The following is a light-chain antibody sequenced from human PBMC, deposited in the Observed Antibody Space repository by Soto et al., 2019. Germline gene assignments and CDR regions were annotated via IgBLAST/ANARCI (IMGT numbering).Light chain of an antibody. CDR2: GAS. V-gene: IGKV3-15*01. CDR3: QHQNNWPPWT. Sequence: EIVMTQSPATLSVSPGERATLSCRASQSVRSNLAWYQQKPGQAPRLLIYGASTRATGIPARFSGSGSGTEFTLTISSLQSEDVSVYYCQHQNNWPPWTFGQGTKVEIK. CDR1: QSVRSN. J-gene: IGKJ1*01.